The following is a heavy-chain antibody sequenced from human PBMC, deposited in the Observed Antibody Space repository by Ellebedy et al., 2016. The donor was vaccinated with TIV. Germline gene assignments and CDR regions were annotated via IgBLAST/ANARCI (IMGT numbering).Heavy chain of an antibody. CDR2: IYSGGST. CDR3: AREKNRWDYFDY. CDR1: GFIVSDYH. Sequence: PGGSLRLSCAASGFIVSDYHMTWVRQAPGKGLEWVSVIYSGGSTYYADSVKGRFTISRDNSKNTLYLQMNSLRAEDTAVYYCAREKNRWDYFDYWGQGTLVTVSS. V-gene: IGHV3-53*01. D-gene: IGHD1-14*01. J-gene: IGHJ4*02.